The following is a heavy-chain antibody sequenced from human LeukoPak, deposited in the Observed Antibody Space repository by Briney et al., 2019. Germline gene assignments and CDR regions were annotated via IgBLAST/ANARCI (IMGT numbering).Heavy chain of an antibody. V-gene: IGHV3-74*01. CDR3: ARVARGDYYYYYMDV. D-gene: IGHD3-10*01. CDR1: GFTFSSYG. Sequence: GGSLRLSCAASGFTFSSYGMSWVRQAPGKGLVWVSRINNDGSSTSYADSVQGRFTISRDNAKNTLYLQMNSLRAEYTALYYCARVARGDYYYYYMDVWGKGTTVTVSS. CDR2: INNDGSST. J-gene: IGHJ6*03.